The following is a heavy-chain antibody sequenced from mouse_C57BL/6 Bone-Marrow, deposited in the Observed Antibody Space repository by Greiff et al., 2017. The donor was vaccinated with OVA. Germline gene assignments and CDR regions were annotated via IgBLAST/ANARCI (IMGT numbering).Heavy chain of an antibody. CDR2: IYPGSGST. V-gene: IGHV1-55*01. Sequence: VQLQQPGAELVKPGASVKMSCKASGYTFTSYWITWVKQRPGQGLEWIGDIYPGSGSTNYNEKFKGKATLTVDTSSSTAYMQLSSLTSEDSAVYYCARGYYYDSGYVDYGGRGTSLTVSA. D-gene: IGHD1-1*01. J-gene: IGHJ2*03. CDR1: GYTFTSYW. CDR3: ARGYYYDSGYVDY.